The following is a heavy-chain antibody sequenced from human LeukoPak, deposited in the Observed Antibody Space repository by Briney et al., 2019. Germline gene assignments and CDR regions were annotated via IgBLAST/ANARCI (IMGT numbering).Heavy chain of an antibody. CDR3: ARTNPVYGDYDY. V-gene: IGHV3-53*01. CDR2: IYPDGCT. J-gene: IGHJ4*02. Sequence: PGGSLRLSCAVSGFTFTDNYMSWVRQAPGKGLQWVSVIYPDGCTYYADSVKGRFTISRDISRNTLLLQMNSLRPDDTAVHYCARTNPVYGDYDYWGQGTLVTVSS. CDR1: GFTFTDNY. D-gene: IGHD4-17*01.